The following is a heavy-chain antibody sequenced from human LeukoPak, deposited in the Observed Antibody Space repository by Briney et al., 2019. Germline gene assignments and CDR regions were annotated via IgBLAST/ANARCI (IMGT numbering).Heavy chain of an antibody. CDR3: ARRDYRKRMDY. D-gene: IGHD1-14*01. V-gene: IGHV4-34*01. CDR2: INHSGST. J-gene: IGHJ4*02. Sequence: SEPLSLTCAVYGGSFSGYYWSWIRRPPGKGLEWIGEINHSGSTNYNSSLKSRVTISVDKSKNQFSLKLSSVTAADTAVYYCARRDYRKRMDYRGQGTLVTVSS. CDR1: GGSFSGYY.